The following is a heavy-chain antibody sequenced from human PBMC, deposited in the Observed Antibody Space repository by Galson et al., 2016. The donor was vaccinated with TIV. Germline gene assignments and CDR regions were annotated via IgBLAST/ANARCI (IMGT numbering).Heavy chain of an antibody. CDR1: GGSVSHPSYY. D-gene: IGHD6-6*01. CDR2: IYYTGIN. CDR3: ARTTGAGVAARVLFDF. Sequence: TLSLTCTVSGGSVSHPSYYWGWIRPPPGKGREWIGTIYYTGINFYNPSLESRVTISVDTSKNQFSLKLSSVSAADTAVYYCARTTGAGVAARVLFDFWGLGTLVTVSS. V-gene: IGHV4-39*07. J-gene: IGHJ4*02.